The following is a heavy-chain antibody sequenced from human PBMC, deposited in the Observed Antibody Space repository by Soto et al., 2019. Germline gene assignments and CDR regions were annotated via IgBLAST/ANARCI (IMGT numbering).Heavy chain of an antibody. CDR2: VSRTGAIT. J-gene: IGHJ3*02. CDR3: AKSPAVAARDVEAFDI. D-gene: IGHD2-15*01. CDR1: GFTFSSYA. V-gene: IGHV3-23*01. Sequence: EVQLLESGGGLVQPGGSLRLSCAASGFTFSSYAMSWVRQAPGQGLEWVSAVSRTGAITYYADSVKGRFTISRDNSKNTLSLQMNSLRAEDTALYFGAKSPAVAARDVEAFDIWGQGTMVAVSS.